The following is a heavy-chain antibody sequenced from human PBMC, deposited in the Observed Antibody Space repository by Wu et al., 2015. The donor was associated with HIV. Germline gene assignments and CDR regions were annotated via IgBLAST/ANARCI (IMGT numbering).Heavy chain of an antibody. Sequence: QIQLMQSGGEMKKPGASMKVSCKASGYSFYSHGIAWVRQAPGQGLEWMGWINPNSGGTNYAQKFQGRVTLTRDTAVTTAYLELNSLRSDDTAVYYCARLQSLHGLYSNADYWGQGTLVTVSS. V-gene: IGHV1-2*02. CDR2: INPNSGGT. CDR1: GYSFYSHG. J-gene: IGHJ4*02. CDR3: ARLQSLHGLYSNADY. D-gene: IGHD3-10*01.